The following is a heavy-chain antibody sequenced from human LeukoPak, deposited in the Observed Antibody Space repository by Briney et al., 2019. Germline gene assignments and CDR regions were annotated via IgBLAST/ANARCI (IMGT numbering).Heavy chain of an antibody. CDR1: GFTFSNYG. V-gene: IGHV3-30*02. CDR3: EKDEVNTGYYYVDV. CDR2: IRYDGSNN. D-gene: IGHD4-11*01. J-gene: IGHJ6*03. Sequence: PGGSLRLSCAASGFTFSNYGMQWVRQAPGKGLEWVAFIRYDGSNNYYADSVKGRCTISRDNSKTTLYLQMNRLRAEATAVYYCEKDEVNTGYYYVDVWGKGTTVTVSS.